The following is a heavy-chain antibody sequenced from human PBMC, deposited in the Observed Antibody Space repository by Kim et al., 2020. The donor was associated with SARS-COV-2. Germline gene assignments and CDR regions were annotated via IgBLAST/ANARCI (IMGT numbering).Heavy chain of an antibody. CDR1: GYTFTSYY. CDR3: ARAGWDDCISTSCYTNGMDV. Sequence: ASVKVSCKASGYTFTSYYMHWVRQAPGQGLEWMGIINPSGGSTSYAQKFQGRVTMTRDTSTSTVYMGLSSLRSEDTAVYYCARAGWDDCISTSCYTNGMDVRGQGNKVT. CDR2: INPSGGST. J-gene: IGHJ6*02. V-gene: IGHV1-46*01. D-gene: IGHD2-2*02.